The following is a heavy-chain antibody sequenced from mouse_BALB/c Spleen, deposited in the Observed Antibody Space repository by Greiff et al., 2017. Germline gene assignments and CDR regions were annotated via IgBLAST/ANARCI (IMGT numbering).Heavy chain of an antibody. Sequence: EVQLQESGPGLVKPSQSLSLTCSVTGYSITSGYYWNWIRQFPGNKLEWMGYISYDGSNNYNPSLKNRISITRDTSKNQFFLKLNSVTTEDTATYYCASGYDGYYYFDYWGQGTTLTVSS. J-gene: IGHJ2*01. CDR1: GYSITSGYY. D-gene: IGHD2-3*01. V-gene: IGHV3-6*02. CDR3: ASGYDGYYYFDY. CDR2: ISYDGSN.